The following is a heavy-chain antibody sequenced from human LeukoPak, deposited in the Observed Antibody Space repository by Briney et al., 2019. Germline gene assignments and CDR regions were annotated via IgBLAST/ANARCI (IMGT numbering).Heavy chain of an antibody. J-gene: IGHJ4*02. CDR1: GGSISSYY. CDR2: IYYSGST. Sequence: PSETLSLTCTVSGGSISSYYWSWSRQPPGKGLEWIGYIYYSGSTNYNPSLKSRVTISVDTSKNQFSLKLSSVTAADTAVYYCASFRNLAVGFDYWGQGTLVTVSS. D-gene: IGHD6-19*01. CDR3: ASFRNLAVGFDY. V-gene: IGHV4-59*01.